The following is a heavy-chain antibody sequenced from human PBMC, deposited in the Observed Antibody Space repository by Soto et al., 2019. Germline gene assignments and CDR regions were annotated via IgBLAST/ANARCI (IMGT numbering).Heavy chain of an antibody. CDR2: ISSRSSYI. CDR1: GYSFRRYT. CDR3: AREGSDYDILTGSGYYGMDV. J-gene: IGHJ6*02. V-gene: IGHV3-21*01. D-gene: IGHD3-9*01. Sequence: RSLRVSCAASGYSFRRYTLHWARQALGKGLEWVSSISSRSSYIYYADSVKGRFTISRDNARNSLYLQMNSLRAEYTAVYYCAREGSDYDILTGSGYYGMDVWGQGT.